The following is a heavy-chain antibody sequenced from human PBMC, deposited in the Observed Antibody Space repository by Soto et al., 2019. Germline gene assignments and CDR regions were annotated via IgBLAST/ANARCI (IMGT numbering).Heavy chain of an antibody. CDR3: VREETGTADY. V-gene: IGHV4-59*01. CDR2: VYYSGST. CDR1: GGSISSYY. Sequence: QVQLQESGPGLVKPSETLSLTCTVSGGSISSYYWSWIRQPPGKGLEWIGYVYYSGSTNYNPSLKSRVTISIDTSKNQFSLKLRSVTAADTAVYFCVREETGTADYWGQGTLVTVSS. D-gene: IGHD3-9*01. J-gene: IGHJ4*02.